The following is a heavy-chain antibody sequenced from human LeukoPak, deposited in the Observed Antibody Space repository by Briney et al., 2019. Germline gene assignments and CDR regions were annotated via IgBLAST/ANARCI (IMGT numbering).Heavy chain of an antibody. D-gene: IGHD2-2*01. CDR3: ARGSSAMAPQAGY. CDR2: INPNSGGT. J-gene: IGHJ4*02. CDR1: GYTFTGYY. V-gene: IGHV1-2*02. Sequence: GASVKVSCKASGYTFTGYYIHWVRQAPGQGLEWMGWINPNSGGTNYAQKFQGRVTMTRDTSISTAYMELSRLRSDDTAVYYCARGSSAMAPQAGYWGQGTLVSVSS.